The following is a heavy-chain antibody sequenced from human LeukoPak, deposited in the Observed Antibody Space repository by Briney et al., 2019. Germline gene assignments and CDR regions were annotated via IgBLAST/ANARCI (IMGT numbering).Heavy chain of an antibody. D-gene: IGHD2-15*01. Sequence: ASVKVSCKASGYTFTRYGISWVRQAPGQGLEWMGWLNTYNGNTNYVQNLQGRFTMTTDTSTRTAYMELRSLRCDDTAVYYCARRPVVVSAAGDDAFDLWGQGTMVTVSS. CDR3: ARRPVVVSAAGDDAFDL. J-gene: IGHJ3*01. CDR2: LNTYNGNT. V-gene: IGHV1-18*01. CDR1: GYTFTRYG.